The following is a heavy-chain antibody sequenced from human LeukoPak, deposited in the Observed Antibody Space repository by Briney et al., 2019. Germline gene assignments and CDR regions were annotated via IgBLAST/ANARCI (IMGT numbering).Heavy chain of an antibody. CDR2: TYYGGST. D-gene: IGHD4-11*01. V-gene: IGHV4-31*03. CDR3: VLWKRDYTVDY. Sequence: SETLSLTCTVSGGSLSRGGDYWTWIRQHPGKGLEWIGNTYYGGSTYYNPSLKSRGTISIDTSKNQFSLKLTSVTAADTAVYYCVLWKRDYTVDYWGQETLVTVSS. CDR1: GGSLSRGGDY. J-gene: IGHJ4*02.